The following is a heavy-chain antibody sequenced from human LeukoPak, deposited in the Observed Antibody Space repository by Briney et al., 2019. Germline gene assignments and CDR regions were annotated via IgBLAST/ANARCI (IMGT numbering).Heavy chain of an antibody. J-gene: IGHJ5*02. CDR2: IKQDGSGK. CDR1: GFTFSSYW. Sequence: GGSLRLSCAASGFTFSSYWMSWVRQAPGKGLEWVANIKQDGSGKYYVDSVNGRFTISRDNAKNSLYLQINSLRAEDTAVYYCAREISSWYRTEGRFDPWGQGTLVTVSS. CDR3: AREISSWYRTEGRFDP. V-gene: IGHV3-7*01. D-gene: IGHD6-13*01.